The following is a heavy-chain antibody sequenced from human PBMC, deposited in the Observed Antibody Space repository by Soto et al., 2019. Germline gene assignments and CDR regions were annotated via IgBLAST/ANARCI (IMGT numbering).Heavy chain of an antibody. CDR3: ARVSLEMATILAFDI. CDR2: IYYSGST. D-gene: IGHD5-12*01. V-gene: IGHV4-59*01. Sequence: SETLSLTCTVSGGSISSYYWSWIRQPPGKGLEWIGYIYYSGSTNYNPSLKSRVTISVDTSKNQFSLKLSSVTAADTAVYYCARVSLEMATILAFDIWGQGTMVTVSS. CDR1: GGSISSYY. J-gene: IGHJ3*02.